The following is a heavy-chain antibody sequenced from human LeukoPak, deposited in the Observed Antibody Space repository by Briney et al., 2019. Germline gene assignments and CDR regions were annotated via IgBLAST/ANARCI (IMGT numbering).Heavy chain of an antibody. CDR2: NYYSGST. V-gene: IGHV4-59*04. Sequence: KPSETLSLTCTVSGGSISSYYWSWIRQPPGKGLEWIGYNYYSGSTYYNPSLKSRVTISVDTSKNQFSLKLSSVTAADTAVYYCASPYSLWGQGTLVTVSS. CDR1: GGSISSYY. J-gene: IGHJ4*02. D-gene: IGHD6-13*01. CDR3: ASPYSL.